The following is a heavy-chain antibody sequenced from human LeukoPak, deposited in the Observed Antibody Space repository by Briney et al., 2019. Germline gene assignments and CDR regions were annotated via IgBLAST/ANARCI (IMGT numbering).Heavy chain of an antibody. Sequence: SETLTLTCTVSGGSISSYYWSWIRQPPGKGLEWIGYIYYSGSTNYNPSLKSRVTISVDTSKNQFSLKLSSVTAADTAVYYCAGGYSSSWYDYYYYYGMDAWGQGTTVTVSS. V-gene: IGHV4-59*01. CDR1: GGSISSYY. J-gene: IGHJ6*02. CDR3: AGGYSSSWYDYYYYYGMDA. CDR2: IYYSGST. D-gene: IGHD6-13*01.